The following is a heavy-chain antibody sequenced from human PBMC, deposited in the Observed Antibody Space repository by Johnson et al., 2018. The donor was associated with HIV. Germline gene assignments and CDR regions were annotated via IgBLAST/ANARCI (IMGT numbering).Heavy chain of an antibody. D-gene: IGHD6-6*01. V-gene: IGHV3-30*18. J-gene: IGHJ3*02. Sequence: QVQLVESGGGVVQPGRSLRVSCAASGFTFSSYGMHWVRQAPGQGLEWVAVISYDGSNKYYADSVKGRFTISRDNSKNTLYLQMNRLRAEDTAVYYCEKGREQLGPGVGDAVDSWGQGTMVTVSS. CDR2: ISYDGSNK. CDR3: EKGREQLGPGVGDAVDS. CDR1: GFTFSSYG.